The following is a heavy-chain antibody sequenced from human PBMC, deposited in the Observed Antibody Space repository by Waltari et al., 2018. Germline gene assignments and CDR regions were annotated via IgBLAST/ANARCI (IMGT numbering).Heavy chain of an antibody. CDR3: ARHGDFCFDY. J-gene: IGHJ4*02. CDR1: GFHFSETG. V-gene: IGHV3-7*01. CDR2: IKTDGSTQ. Sequence: EVKVVESGEDLVQPGGSLRLSGEASGFHFSETGLGWVGQAPGKGLEWVANIKTDGSTQYYVGSVKGRFTISRDNAKNSLYLQMNSLRAEDTAVYYCARHGDFCFDYWGQGILVTVSS.